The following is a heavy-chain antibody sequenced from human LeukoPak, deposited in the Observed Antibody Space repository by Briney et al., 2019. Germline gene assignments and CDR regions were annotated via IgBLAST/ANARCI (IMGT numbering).Heavy chain of an antibody. V-gene: IGHV3-30*02. CDR1: GFTFSSYG. D-gene: IGHD6-19*01. Sequence: QAGGSLRLSCAASGFTFSSYGMHWVRQAPGKGLEWVAFIRYDGSNQYYADSVKGRFTISRDSSKNTPYLQMNSLRGDDTAVYYCAKDMGYNTGWTRFDYWGQGTQVTVSS. CDR2: IRYDGSNQ. CDR3: AKDMGYNTGWTRFDY. J-gene: IGHJ4*02.